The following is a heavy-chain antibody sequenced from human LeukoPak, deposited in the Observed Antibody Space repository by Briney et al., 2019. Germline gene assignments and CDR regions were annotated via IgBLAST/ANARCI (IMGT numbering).Heavy chain of an antibody. CDR1: GDSISSNY. CDR2: IYSSGNT. D-gene: IGHD2-2*01. CDR3: ARVLTPGPAYKYCSSTSCYHWFDP. Sequence: SETLSLTCTVSGDSISSNYWSWIRQSAGKGLEWIGRIYSSGNTIYNPSLKSRVTMSVDTSKNQFSLKLSSVTAADTAVYYCARVLTPGPAYKYCSSTSCYHWFDPWGQGTLVTVSS. J-gene: IGHJ5*02. V-gene: IGHV4-4*07.